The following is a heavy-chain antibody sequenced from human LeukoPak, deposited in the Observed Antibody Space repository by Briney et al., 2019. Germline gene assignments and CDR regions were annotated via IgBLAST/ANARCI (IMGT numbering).Heavy chain of an antibody. CDR3: ARGRSGSYGY. D-gene: IGHD6-19*01. J-gene: IGHJ4*02. CDR2: IYTSGST. Sequence: NPSETLSLTCTVSGGSISSGSYYWSWIRQPAGKGLEWIGRIYTSGSTNYNPSLKSRVTISVDTSKNQFSLKLSSVTAADTAVYYCARGRSGSYGYWGQGTLVTVSS. V-gene: IGHV4-61*02. CDR1: GGSISSGSYY.